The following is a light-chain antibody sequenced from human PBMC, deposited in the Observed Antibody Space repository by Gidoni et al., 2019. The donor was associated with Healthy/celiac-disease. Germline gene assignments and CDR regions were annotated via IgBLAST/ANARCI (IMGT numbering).Light chain of an antibody. J-gene: IGKJ4*01. CDR1: QSVSSY. CDR2: DAS. Sequence: EIVLTQSPATLSLSPGERATLSCRASQSVSSYLAWYQQKPGQAPRLLIYDASNRATGIPARFSGSGSGTDFTLTISSLEPEDFAVYYCQQRSNWPPYYTFXGXTKVEIK. V-gene: IGKV3-11*01. CDR3: QQRSNWPPYYT.